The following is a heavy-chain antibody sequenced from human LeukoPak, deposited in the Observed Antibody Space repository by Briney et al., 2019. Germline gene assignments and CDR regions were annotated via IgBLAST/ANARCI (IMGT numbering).Heavy chain of an antibody. V-gene: IGHV1-69*13. J-gene: IGHJ4*02. Sequence: SVKVSCKASGGTFSSYAISWVRQAPGQGLEWMGGIIPIFGTANYAQKFQGRVTITADESTSTAYMELSSLRSEDTAVYYCATDSRELLIFDYWGQGTLVTVSS. CDR3: ATDSRELLIFDY. CDR2: IIPIFGTA. D-gene: IGHD1-26*01. CDR1: GGTFSSYA.